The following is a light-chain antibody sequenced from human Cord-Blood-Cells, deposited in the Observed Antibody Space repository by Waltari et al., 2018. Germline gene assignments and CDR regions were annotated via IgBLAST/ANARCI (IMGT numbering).Light chain of an antibody. J-gene: IGKJ4*01. CDR3: QQYNNWPP. V-gene: IGKV3-15*01. Sequence: EIVMTQSPATLSVSPGERATLSCRASQSVSSNLAWYQQKPGQAPRLLFYGASTRATGIPARFSGSGSGTEFTLTISSLQSEDFAVYYCQQYNNWPPFGGGTKVEIK. CDR2: GAS. CDR1: QSVSSN.